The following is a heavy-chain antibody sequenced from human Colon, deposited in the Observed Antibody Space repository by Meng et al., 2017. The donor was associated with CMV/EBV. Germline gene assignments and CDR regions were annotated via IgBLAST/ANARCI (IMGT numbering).Heavy chain of an antibody. D-gene: IGHD5-12*01. CDR2: VYWNDDK. Sequence: FSLNTVKLTVGWIRQPPGKALEWLALVYWNDDKRYNPSLKNRLTVTKDTSKNQVVLRVTNMDPVDSGTYFCAHGGSGYDFGAGGFDYWGQGTLVTVSS. J-gene: IGHJ4*02. CDR1: FSLNTVKLT. V-gene: IGHV2-5*01. CDR3: AHGGSGYDFGAGGFDY.